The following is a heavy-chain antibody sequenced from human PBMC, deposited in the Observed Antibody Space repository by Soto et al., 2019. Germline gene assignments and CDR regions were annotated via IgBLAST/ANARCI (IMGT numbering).Heavy chain of an antibody. CDR1: SGSISSSNW. CDR3: ARVNDYGDYARVLYFDY. Sequence: QVQLQESGPGLVKPSGTLSLTCAVSSGSISSSNWWSWVRQPPGKGLEWIGEIYHSGSTNYNPSLKSRVTISVDKSKNQFSLKLSSVTAADTAVYYCARVNDYGDYARVLYFDYWGQGTLVTVSS. J-gene: IGHJ4*02. D-gene: IGHD4-17*01. V-gene: IGHV4-4*02. CDR2: IYHSGST.